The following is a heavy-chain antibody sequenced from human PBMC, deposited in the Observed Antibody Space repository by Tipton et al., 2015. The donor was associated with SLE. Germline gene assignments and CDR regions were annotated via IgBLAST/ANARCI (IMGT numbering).Heavy chain of an antibody. Sequence: TLSLTCTVSGGSVSPYYWSWIRQPPGKGLGWIGYLYTSGRTNYNPSLKSRVTISVDMSKNELSLRLSSVTAADTAVYYCARVGATNVFESWGQGTLVTVSS. CDR2: LYTSGRT. CDR3: ARVGATNVFES. D-gene: IGHD1-26*01. V-gene: IGHV4-4*08. J-gene: IGHJ4*02. CDR1: GGSVSPYY.